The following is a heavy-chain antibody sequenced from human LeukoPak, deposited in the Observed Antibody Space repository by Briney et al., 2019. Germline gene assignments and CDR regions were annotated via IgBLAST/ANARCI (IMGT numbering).Heavy chain of an antibody. V-gene: IGHV1-46*01. CDR2: INPSGSST. D-gene: IGHD3-3*01. J-gene: IGHJ4*02. Sequence: GASVTVSCKASGYTFTSHYMHWVRQAPGQGLEWMGLINPSGSSTLYAQKFQGRVTITRDMSTTTDYMELSSLRSEDTAVYYCARASYYDFWSGQEGGLFDYWGQGTLVTVSS. CDR1: GYTFTSHY. CDR3: ARASYYDFWSGQEGGLFDY.